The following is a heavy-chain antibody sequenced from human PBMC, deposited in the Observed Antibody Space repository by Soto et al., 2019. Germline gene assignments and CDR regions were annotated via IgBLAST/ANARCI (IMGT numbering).Heavy chain of an antibody. CDR2: IYPGDSDT. D-gene: IGHD2-2*01. V-gene: IGHV5-51*01. CDR1: GYSFTSYW. J-gene: IGHJ6*02. Sequence: GESLKISCKGSGYSFTSYWIGWVRQMPGKGLEWMGIIYPGDSDTRYSPSFQGQVTISADKSISTAYLQWSSLKASDTAMYYCARHGIYCSSTSCYLGPYYYYYGMAVWGQGTTVTVSS. CDR3: ARHGIYCSSTSCYLGPYYYYYGMAV.